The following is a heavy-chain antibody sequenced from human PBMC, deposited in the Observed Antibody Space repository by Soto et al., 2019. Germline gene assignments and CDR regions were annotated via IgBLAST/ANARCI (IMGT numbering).Heavy chain of an antibody. Sequence: PGGSLRLSCAASGFTFSSYWMHWVRQAPGKGLVWVSRINSDGSSTSYADSVKGRFTISRDNAKNTLYLQMNSLRAEDTAVYYCARDRSIAVAGPYGMDVWGQGTTVTVSS. J-gene: IGHJ6*02. V-gene: IGHV3-74*01. CDR1: GFTFSSYW. D-gene: IGHD6-19*01. CDR3: ARDRSIAVAGPYGMDV. CDR2: INSDGSST.